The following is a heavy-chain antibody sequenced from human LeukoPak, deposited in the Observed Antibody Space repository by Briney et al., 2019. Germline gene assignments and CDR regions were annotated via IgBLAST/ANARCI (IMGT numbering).Heavy chain of an antibody. CDR2: ICYDGSNK. J-gene: IGHJ6*04. D-gene: IGHD2-2*01. CDR1: GFTFSSYG. Sequence: GGSLRLSCAASGFTFSSYGMHWVRQAPGKGLEWVAVICYDGSNKYYADSVKGRFTISRDNYKNTLYLQMNSLRAEDTAVYYCARVRCSSTSCPYPYYYYGMDVWGKGTTVTVSS. V-gene: IGHV3-33*01. CDR3: ARVRCSSTSCPYPYYYYGMDV.